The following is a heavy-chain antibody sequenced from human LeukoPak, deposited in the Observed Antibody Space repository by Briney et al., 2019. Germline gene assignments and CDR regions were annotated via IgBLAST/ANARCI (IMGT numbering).Heavy chain of an antibody. CDR3: ATRFITGPDY. Sequence: SVKVSCKASGGTFSSYAISWVRQAPGQGLEWMGRIIPILGIANYAQKFQGRVTMTEDTSTDTAYMELSSLRSEDTAVYYCATRFITGPDYWGQGTLVTVSS. CDR1: GGTFSSYA. CDR2: IIPILGIA. D-gene: IGHD1-14*01. J-gene: IGHJ4*02. V-gene: IGHV1-69*04.